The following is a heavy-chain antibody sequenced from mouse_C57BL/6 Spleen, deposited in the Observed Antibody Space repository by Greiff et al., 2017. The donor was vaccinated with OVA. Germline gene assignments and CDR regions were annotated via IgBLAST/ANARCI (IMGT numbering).Heavy chain of an antibody. CDR1: GFTFSDYG. CDR2: ISSGSSTI. CDR3: ARPYYYGSKDAMDY. D-gene: IGHD1-1*01. J-gene: IGHJ4*01. V-gene: IGHV5-17*01. Sequence: VQLKESGGGLVKPGGSLKLSCAASGFTFSDYGMHWVRQAPEKGLEWVAYISSGSSTIYYADTVKGRFTISRDNAKNTLFLQMTSLRSEDTAMYYCARPYYYGSKDAMDYWGQGTSVTVSS.